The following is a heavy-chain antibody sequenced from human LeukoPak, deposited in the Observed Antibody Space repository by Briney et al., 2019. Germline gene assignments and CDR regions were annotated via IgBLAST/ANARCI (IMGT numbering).Heavy chain of an antibody. J-gene: IGHJ4*02. Sequence: ASVKVSCKASGYTFTSYDINWVRQATGQGLEWMGWMNPNSGNTGYAQKFQGRVTMTRNTSISTAYMELRSLRSDDTAVYYCARDIVVVPAALKDDYWGQGTLVTVSS. CDR3: ARDIVVVPAALKDDY. V-gene: IGHV1-8*01. CDR2: MNPNSGNT. CDR1: GYTFTSYD. D-gene: IGHD2-2*01.